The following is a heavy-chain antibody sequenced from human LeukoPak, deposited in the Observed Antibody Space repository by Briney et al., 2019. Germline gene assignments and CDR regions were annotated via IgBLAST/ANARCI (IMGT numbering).Heavy chain of an antibody. D-gene: IGHD5-18*01. V-gene: IGHV4-39*06. CDR2: IYYSGST. Sequence: PSETLSLTCTVSAVSITSGTYYWGWIRQPPGKGLEWIGSIYYSGSTYYNPSLKRRGTISVDTSKNQFPLKLSSVTAADTAVYYCARGSYGYEYYFDYWGQGTLVTVSS. CDR1: AVSITSGTYY. CDR3: ARGSYGYEYYFDY. J-gene: IGHJ4*02.